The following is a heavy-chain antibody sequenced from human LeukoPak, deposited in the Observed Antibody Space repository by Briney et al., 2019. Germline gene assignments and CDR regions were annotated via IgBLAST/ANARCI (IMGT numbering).Heavy chain of an antibody. J-gene: IGHJ5*02. V-gene: IGHV4-59*11. CDR2: IYYSGGT. D-gene: IGHD4-17*01. Sequence: SETQSLICTVSSGPISCHYWVWIRHPPGKALDWFGHIYYSGGTNYNPSLRSRVSISVDTSRNQFSLNLRSVTAADTAVYYCARVDGDPPSDWIDPWGRGTLVIVSS. CDR1: SGPISCHY. CDR3: ARVDGDPPSDWIDP.